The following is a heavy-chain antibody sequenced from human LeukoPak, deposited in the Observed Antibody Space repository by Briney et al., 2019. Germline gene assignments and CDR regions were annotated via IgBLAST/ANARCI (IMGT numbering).Heavy chain of an antibody. CDR1: GGSISSYY. D-gene: IGHD5-12*01. Sequence: SGTLSLTCTVSGGSISSYYWSWIRQPPGKGLEWIGYIYYSGSTNYNPSLKSRVTISVDTSKNRFSLKLSSVTAADTAVYYCASYSGYEGYFDYWGQGTLVTVSS. CDR2: IYYSGST. V-gene: IGHV4-59*01. J-gene: IGHJ4*02. CDR3: ASYSGYEGYFDY.